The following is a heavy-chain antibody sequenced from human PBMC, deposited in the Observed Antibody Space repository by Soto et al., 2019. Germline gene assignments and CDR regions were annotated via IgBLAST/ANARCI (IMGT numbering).Heavy chain of an antibody. V-gene: IGHV1-69*02. Sequence: SVKVSCKASGGTFSSYTISWVRQAPGQGLEWMGRIIPILGIANYAQKFQGRVTITADKSTSTAYMELSSLRSEDTAVYYCARWGYGYSYYYYGMDVWGQGTTVTVSS. CDR1: GGTFSSYT. CDR2: IIPILGIA. CDR3: ARWGYGYSYYYYGMDV. D-gene: IGHD5-12*01. J-gene: IGHJ6*02.